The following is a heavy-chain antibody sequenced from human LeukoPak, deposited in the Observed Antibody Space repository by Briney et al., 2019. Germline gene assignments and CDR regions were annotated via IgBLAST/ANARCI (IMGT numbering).Heavy chain of an antibody. CDR2: ISSSGSTI. V-gene: IGHV3-48*03. D-gene: IGHD4-17*01. Sequence: PGGSLRPSCAASGFTFSSYAMNWVRQAPGKGLEWVSYISSSGSTIYYADSVKGRFTISRDNAKNSLYLQMNSLRAEDTAVYYCARQDGDVFYYYYYYMDVWGKGTTVTISS. CDR1: GFTFSSYA. CDR3: ARQDGDVFYYYYYYMDV. J-gene: IGHJ6*03.